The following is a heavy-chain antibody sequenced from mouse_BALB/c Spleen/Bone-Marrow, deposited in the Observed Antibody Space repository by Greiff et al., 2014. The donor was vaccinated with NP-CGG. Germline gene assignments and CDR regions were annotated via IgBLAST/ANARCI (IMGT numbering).Heavy chain of an antibody. CDR1: GFNIKDTY. D-gene: IGHD2-14*01. V-gene: IGHV14-3*02. CDR2: IDPANGNT. Sequence: VQLQQPGAELVKPGASVKLSCTASGFNIKDTYIHWVKQRPEQGLVWIGRIDPANGNTKYDPKFQGKATITTDTSSNTAYLQLSSLTSEDTAVYYCAQGYDWAMDYWGQGTSVTVSS. J-gene: IGHJ4*01. CDR3: AQGYDWAMDY.